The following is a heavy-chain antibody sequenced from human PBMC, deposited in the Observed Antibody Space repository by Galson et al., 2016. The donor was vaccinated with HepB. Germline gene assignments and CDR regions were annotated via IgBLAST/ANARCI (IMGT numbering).Heavy chain of an antibody. Sequence: ETLSLTCGVSGGSITSFFWSWVRQPPGKGLEWIGYIYYSGSTSYNPSLESRVSISIDTSKTQFSLRLTSVTAADTALYYCARVRRYYGSGSSYGGDFDYWGQGILVTVSS. CDR2: IYYSGST. V-gene: IGHV4-59*01. D-gene: IGHD3-10*01. J-gene: IGHJ4*02. CDR3: ARVRRYYGSGSSYGGDFDY. CDR1: GGSITSFF.